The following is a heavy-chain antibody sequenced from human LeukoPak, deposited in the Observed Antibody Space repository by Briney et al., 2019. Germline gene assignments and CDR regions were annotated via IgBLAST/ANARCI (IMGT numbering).Heavy chain of an antibody. D-gene: IGHD2-15*01. CDR2: ISSSSSYI. CDR3: ARDDCSGGSCRFDY. J-gene: IGHJ4*02. CDR1: GFTFRTYA. V-gene: IGHV3-21*01. Sequence: GGSLRLSCVASGFTFRTYAMSWVRQAPGKGLEWVSSISSSSSYIYYADSVKGRFTISRDNAKNSLYLQMNSLRAEDTAVYYCARDDCSGGSCRFDYWGQGTLVTVSS.